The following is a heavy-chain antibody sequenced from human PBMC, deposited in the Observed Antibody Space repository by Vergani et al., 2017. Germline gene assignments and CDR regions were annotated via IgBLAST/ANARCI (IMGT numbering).Heavy chain of an antibody. CDR3: ARGMVGATSLGFQH. J-gene: IGHJ1*01. CDR2: INHSGST. Sequence: QVQLQQWGAGLLKPSETLSLTCAVYGGSFSGYYWSWIRQPPGKGLEWIGEINHSGSTNYNPSLKSRVTISVDTSKTQFSLKLSSVTAADTAVYYCARGMVGATSLGFQHWGQGTLVTVSS. D-gene: IGHD1-26*01. CDR1: GGSFSGYY. V-gene: IGHV4-34*01.